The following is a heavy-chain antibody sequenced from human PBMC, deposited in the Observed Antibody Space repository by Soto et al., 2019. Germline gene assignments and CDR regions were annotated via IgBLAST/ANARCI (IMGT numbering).Heavy chain of an antibody. V-gene: IGHV3-30-3*01. CDR2: ISYDGSNK. D-gene: IGHD6-13*01. CDR3: AREMGSWYGAGGYFDY. Sequence: QVQLVESGGGVVQPGRSLRLSCAASGFTFSSYAMHWVRQAPGKGLEWVAVISYDGSNKYYADSVKGRFTISRDNSKNTLYLQMNSLRAEDTAVYYCAREMGSWYGAGGYFDYWGQGTLVTVSS. CDR1: GFTFSSYA. J-gene: IGHJ4*02.